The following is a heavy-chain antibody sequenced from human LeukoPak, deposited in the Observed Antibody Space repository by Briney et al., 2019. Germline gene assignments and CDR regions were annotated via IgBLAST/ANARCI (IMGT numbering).Heavy chain of an antibody. V-gene: IGHV4-59*11. D-gene: IGHD3-22*01. J-gene: IGHJ4*02. CDR1: GASISSHY. CDR2: IYNSGST. CDR3: ARSHDTSGYYQQFDY. Sequence: SETLSLTWTVSGASISSHYWSWIRQPPGKGLEWIGYIYNSGSTNYNPSLKSRVTISVDTSKTQFSLKLTSVTAADTAVYYCARSHDTSGYYQQFDYWGQGTLVSVSS.